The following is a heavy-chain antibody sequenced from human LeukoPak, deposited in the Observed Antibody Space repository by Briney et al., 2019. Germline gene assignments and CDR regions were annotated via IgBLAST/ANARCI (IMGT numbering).Heavy chain of an antibody. Sequence: ASVKVSCTASGYTCTGYYMHWGRHAPGQGLEWMGWINPNSGGTNYAQKFQGRVTMTMDNSISTAYMELSRLRSDDPAVYYCATAWWFYSEFVVVPAAEVGFDPWGQGTLVTVSS. CDR2: INPNSGGT. V-gene: IGHV1-2*02. CDR3: ATAWWFYSEFVVVPAAEVGFDP. D-gene: IGHD2-2*01. J-gene: IGHJ5*02. CDR1: GYTCTGYY.